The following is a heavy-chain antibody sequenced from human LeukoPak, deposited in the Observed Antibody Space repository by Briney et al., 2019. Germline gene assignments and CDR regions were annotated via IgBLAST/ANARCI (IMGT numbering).Heavy chain of an antibody. CDR3: ARVAYCGGDCYSLDYYYMDV. CDR2: INGDGTSA. D-gene: IGHD2-21*02. Sequence: GGSLRLSCAASGFTLRNYWMHWVRQTPGKGRLWVSRINGDGTSATYAGSVKGRFTISRDNAKNTLYLQMNSLIAEDTAVYYCARVAYCGGDCYSLDYYYMDVWGKGTTVTVSS. V-gene: IGHV3-74*01. CDR1: GFTLRNYW. J-gene: IGHJ6*03.